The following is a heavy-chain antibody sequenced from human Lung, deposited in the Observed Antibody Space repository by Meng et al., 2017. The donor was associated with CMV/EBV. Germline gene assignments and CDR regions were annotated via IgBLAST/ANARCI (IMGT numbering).Heavy chain of an antibody. V-gene: IGHV4-39*01. CDR3: ARRGYCSSTSRCPERFFDY. J-gene: IGHJ4*02. Sequence: SETXSLXXTVSGGSISSSSYYWGWIRQPPGKGLEWIGSIYYSGSTYYNPSLKSRVTISVDTSKNQFSLKLSSVTAADTAVYYCARRGYCSSTSRCPERFFDYWGQGTLVXVSS. CDR2: IYYSGST. D-gene: IGHD2-2*01. CDR1: GGSISSSSYY.